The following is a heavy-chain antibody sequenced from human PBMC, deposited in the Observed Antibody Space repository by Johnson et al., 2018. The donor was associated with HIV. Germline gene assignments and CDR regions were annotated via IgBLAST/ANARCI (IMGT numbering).Heavy chain of an antibody. CDR3: ASMSAPEDADAFDF. Sequence: QVQLVESGGGLVKPGGSLRLSCAASGFTFSDYYMSWIRQAPGKGLEWVSYISSSGITIYYADSVKGRFTISRDNSKNTLYLQMNSLRAEDTAVYYCASMSAPEDADAFDFWGQGTMVTVSS. CDR2: ISSSGITI. CDR1: GFTFSDYY. V-gene: IGHV3-11*04. J-gene: IGHJ3*01. D-gene: IGHD1-14*01.